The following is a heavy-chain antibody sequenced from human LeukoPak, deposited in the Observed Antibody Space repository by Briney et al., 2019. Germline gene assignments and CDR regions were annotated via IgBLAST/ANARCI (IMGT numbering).Heavy chain of an antibody. V-gene: IGHV1-2*02. Sequence: ASVKVSCKTSGYTFTGYYIHWVRQAPGQELEWMGWINPNSVDTRYAQKFQDRVTMTRDTSITTAYMELSGLRSDDTALYYCARGSEVGGTEKNALDIWGQGTMVTVSS. CDR3: ARGSEVGGTEKNALDI. D-gene: IGHD1-26*01. J-gene: IGHJ3*02. CDR1: GYTFTGYY. CDR2: INPNSVDT.